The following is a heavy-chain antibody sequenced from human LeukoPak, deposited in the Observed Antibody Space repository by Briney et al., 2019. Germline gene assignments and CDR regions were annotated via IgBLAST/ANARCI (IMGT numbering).Heavy chain of an antibody. Sequence: GGTLRLSCAASGFTFSSYGMSWVRQAPGKGLEWVSAISGSSGNTHYADSVKGRFTISRDNAENSLYLQMNSLRAEDTAVYYCAREYGSGSSRRRFDPWGQGTLVTVSS. J-gene: IGHJ5*02. V-gene: IGHV3-23*01. CDR3: AREYGSGSSRRRFDP. CDR2: ISGSSGNT. D-gene: IGHD3-10*01. CDR1: GFTFSSYG.